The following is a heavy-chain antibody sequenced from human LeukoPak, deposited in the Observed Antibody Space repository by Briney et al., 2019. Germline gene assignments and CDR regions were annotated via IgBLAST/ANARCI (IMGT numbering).Heavy chain of an antibody. D-gene: IGHD2-21*02. CDR1: GLNFNTYD. CDR3: AARLPLYGMDV. J-gene: IGHJ6*02. V-gene: IGHV3-23*01. CDR2: FGTRHTHI. Sequence: GGSLRLSCVGSGLNFNTYDLTWVHQAPGKGLEWVALFGTRHTHIFYADSVEGRFAISRDNSKNTVYLQMNSLRVEDAAVYYCAARLPLYGMDVWGQGTTVTVSS.